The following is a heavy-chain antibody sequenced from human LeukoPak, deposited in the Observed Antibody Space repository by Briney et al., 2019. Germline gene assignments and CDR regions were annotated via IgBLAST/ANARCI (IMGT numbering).Heavy chain of an antibody. CDR3: ARVDYGDYFYYFDY. CDR1: GGSISSYY. Sequence: PSETLSLTCTVSGGSISSYYWSWIRQPPGKGLEWIGYIYYSGSTNYNPSLKSRVTISVDTSKNQFSLKLSSVTAADTAVYYCARVDYGDYFYYFDYWGQGTLVTVSS. V-gene: IGHV4-59*01. D-gene: IGHD4-17*01. J-gene: IGHJ4*02. CDR2: IYYSGST.